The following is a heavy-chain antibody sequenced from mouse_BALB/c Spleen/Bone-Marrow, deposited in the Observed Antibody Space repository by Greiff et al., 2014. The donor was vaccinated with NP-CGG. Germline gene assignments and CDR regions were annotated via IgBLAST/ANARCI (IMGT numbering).Heavy chain of an antibody. CDR2: ISPYNEGS. J-gene: IGHJ2*01. CDR3: ARERDYGDYFDY. D-gene: IGHD1-1*01. V-gene: IGHV1-14*01. CDR1: GYTFTRYV. Sequence: EVQGVESGPELVKPGASVKMSCKASGYTFTRYVIHWVRQKPGQGLDWIGYISPYNEGSKYNEKFKGEATLTSDKSSHTAYMELSSLTSDDSAVYYCARERDYGDYFDYWGQGTTLTVSS.